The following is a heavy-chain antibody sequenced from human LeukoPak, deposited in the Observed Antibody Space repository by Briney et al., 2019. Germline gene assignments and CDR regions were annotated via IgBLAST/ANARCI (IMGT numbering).Heavy chain of an antibody. V-gene: IGHV3-21*01. Sequence: GGSLRLSCAASGFTFSSYSMNWVRQAPGKGLEWVSSIISSSSYIYYADSVNGRFTISRDNAKNSLYLQMNSLRAEDTAVYYCASLNYYDSSGYYAFDIWGQGTMVTVSS. CDR3: ASLNYYDSSGYYAFDI. D-gene: IGHD3-22*01. CDR1: GFTFSSYS. CDR2: IISSSSYI. J-gene: IGHJ3*02.